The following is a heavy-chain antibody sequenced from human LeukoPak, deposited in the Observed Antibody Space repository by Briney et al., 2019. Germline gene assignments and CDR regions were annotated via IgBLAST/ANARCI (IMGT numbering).Heavy chain of an antibody. V-gene: IGHV3-7*05. CDR2: IKQDGTEK. CDR1: GFTFSSYW. J-gene: IGHJ4*02. D-gene: IGHD3-22*01. CDR3: AREYYYDSSGPDY. Sequence: GGSLRLSCGASGFTFSSYWMSWVRQAPGKGLEWLATIKQDGTEKYYVDSVRGRFTISRDNAGYSLYLQMNSLRAEDTAVYYCAREYYYDSSGPDYWGQGTLVTVSS.